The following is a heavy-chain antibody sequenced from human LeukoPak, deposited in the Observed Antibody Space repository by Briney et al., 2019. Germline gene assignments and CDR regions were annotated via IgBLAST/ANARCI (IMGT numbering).Heavy chain of an antibody. D-gene: IGHD3-22*01. V-gene: IGHV4-59*12. CDR1: GGSISSYY. Sequence: SETLSLTCTVSGGSISSYYWSWIRQPPGKGLEWIGYIYYSGSTNYNPSLKSRVTMSVDTSKNQFSLKLSSVTAADTAVYYCAREGYYYDSSGYYSIDYWGQGTLVTVSS. CDR2: IYYSGST. J-gene: IGHJ4*02. CDR3: AREGYYYDSSGYYSIDY.